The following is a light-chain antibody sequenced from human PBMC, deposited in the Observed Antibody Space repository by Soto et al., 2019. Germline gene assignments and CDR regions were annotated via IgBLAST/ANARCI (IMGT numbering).Light chain of an antibody. CDR1: QSISSW. V-gene: IGKV1-5*03. J-gene: IGKJ1*01. CDR2: KAS. CDR3: QQYNSSPT. Sequence: DIQMTQSPSTLCASVGDRVTITCRASQSISSWLAWYQQKPGKAPKLLIYKASSLESGVPSRFSGSGSGTEFTLTISSLQPDDFATYYCQQYNSSPTFGQGTKVEIK.